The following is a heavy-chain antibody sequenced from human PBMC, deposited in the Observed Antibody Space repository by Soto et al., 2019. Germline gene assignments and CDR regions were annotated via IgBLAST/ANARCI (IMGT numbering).Heavy chain of an antibody. Sequence: EVQLVESGGGLVKPGGSLRLYCAASGFSLSSYTMHCVRQAPGKGLEWVSLVSTTSSYINYADSVKGRFTISRDNARNSLYLQMNSLRAEDTAVYYCARETPLDPDYGDNPFSDYWGQGTLVTVSS. V-gene: IGHV3-21*01. J-gene: IGHJ4*02. CDR3: ARETPLDPDYGDNPFSDY. CDR1: GFSLSSYT. D-gene: IGHD4-17*01. CDR2: VSTTSSYI.